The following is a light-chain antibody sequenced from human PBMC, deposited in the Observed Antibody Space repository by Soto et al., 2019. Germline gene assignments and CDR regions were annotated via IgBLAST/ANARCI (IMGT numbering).Light chain of an antibody. CDR3: SSYTTSSPLV. J-gene: IGLJ1*01. V-gene: IGLV2-14*01. Sequence: QSALTQPASVSGSPGQSITISCTGTSSDVGGYNYVSWYQHHPGKAPKLMIYEVSNRPSGVSNRFSGSKSGNTASLTISGLQAEDGADYYCSSYTTSSPLVFGTGTKFTVL. CDR2: EVS. CDR1: SSDVGGYNY.